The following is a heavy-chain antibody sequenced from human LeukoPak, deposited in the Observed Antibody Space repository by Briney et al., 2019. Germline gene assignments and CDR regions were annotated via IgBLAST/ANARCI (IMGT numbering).Heavy chain of an antibody. D-gene: IGHD1-26*01. J-gene: IGHJ4*02. V-gene: IGHV3-73*01. CDR1: GFTFSSFG. CDR3: TRVGPSTVVDY. CDR2: IRSKPQSYAT. Sequence: GGSLRLSCAASGFTFSSFGMNWVRQASGKRLEWVGRIRSKPQSYATAYDESLKGRFTISRDDSKNTAYLQMSSLKIEDTAVYYCTRVGPSTVVDYWGQGTQVTVSS.